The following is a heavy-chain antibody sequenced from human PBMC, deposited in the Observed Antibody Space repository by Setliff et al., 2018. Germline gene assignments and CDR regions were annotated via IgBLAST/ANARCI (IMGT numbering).Heavy chain of an antibody. D-gene: IGHD6-19*01. V-gene: IGHV3-30*18. CDR2: ISDDGSNE. CDR3: AKSAVAGTGILDS. J-gene: IGHJ4*02. CDR1: GFTVSTFS. Sequence: GGSLRLSCAASGFTVSTFSMHWVRQAPVKGLEWVATISDDGSNEFYADSVKGRFTVFRDNSKNTLYLEMNTLSADETAVYFCAKSAVAGTGILDSWGQGTLVTVSS.